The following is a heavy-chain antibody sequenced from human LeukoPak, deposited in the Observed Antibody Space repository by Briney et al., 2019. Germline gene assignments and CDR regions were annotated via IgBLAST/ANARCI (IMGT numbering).Heavy chain of an antibody. CDR3: ARQARGYYGSGSYYKPQSSYYMDV. Sequence: SETLSLTCTVSGGSISSYYWSWIRQPPGKGLEWIGYIYYSGSTNYNPSLKSRVTISVDTSKNQFSLKLSSVTAADTAVYYCARQARGYYGSGSYYKPQSSYYMDVWGKGTTVTISS. D-gene: IGHD3-10*01. V-gene: IGHV4-59*08. CDR2: IYYSGST. CDR1: GGSISSYY. J-gene: IGHJ6*03.